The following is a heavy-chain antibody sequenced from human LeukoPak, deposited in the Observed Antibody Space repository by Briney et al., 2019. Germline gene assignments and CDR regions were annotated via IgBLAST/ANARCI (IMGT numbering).Heavy chain of an antibody. V-gene: IGHV5-10-1*01. D-gene: IGHD2-2*01. CDR1: GYSFTSYW. J-gene: IGHJ4*02. CDR2: IDPSDSYT. CDR3: ARQGDCSSTSCSWYFDY. Sequence: GESLKISCKGSGYSFTSYWISWVRQMPGKGLEWMGRIDPSDSYTNYSPSFQGHVTTSADKSISTAYLQWSSLKASDTAMYYCARQGDCSSTSCSWYFDYWGQGTLVTVSS.